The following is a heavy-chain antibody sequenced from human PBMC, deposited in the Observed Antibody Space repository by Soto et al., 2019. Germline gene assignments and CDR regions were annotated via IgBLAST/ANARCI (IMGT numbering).Heavy chain of an antibody. V-gene: IGHV1-46*01. Sequence: QVQLVQSGAEVKKPGASVKVSCKASGYTFTSYYMHWVRQAPGQGLEWMGIINPNTGSTNYAQKFQGRVTMTRDTSTSTLYMELSSLRSEDTAVYFCVRGGTVAVAAFDSWSQGTLITVSS. CDR3: VRGGTVAVAAFDS. D-gene: IGHD6-19*01. J-gene: IGHJ4*02. CDR1: GYTFTSYY. CDR2: INPNTGST.